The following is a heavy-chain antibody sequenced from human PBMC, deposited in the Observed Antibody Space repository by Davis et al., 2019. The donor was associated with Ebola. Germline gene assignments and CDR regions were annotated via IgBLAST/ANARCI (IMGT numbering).Heavy chain of an antibody. V-gene: IGHV4-59*02. CDR3: AKTARGSTSGYGN. J-gene: IGHJ4*02. Sequence: PSETLSLTCVVSGGSVSSHYWTWIRQPPGKGLEWIGYIYYTGSTNYNPSLKSRVTISIDTSKNQFSLKLTSVTAADTAIYYCAKTARGSTSGYGNWGQGTLVTVTS. CDR1: GGSVSSHY. D-gene: IGHD6-13*01. CDR2: IYYTGST.